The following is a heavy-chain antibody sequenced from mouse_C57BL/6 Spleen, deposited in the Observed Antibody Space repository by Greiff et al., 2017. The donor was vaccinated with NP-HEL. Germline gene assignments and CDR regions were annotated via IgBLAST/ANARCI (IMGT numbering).Heavy chain of an antibody. V-gene: IGHV5-17*01. Sequence: EVKLMESGGGLVKPGGSLKLSCAASGFTFSDYGMHWVRQAPEKGLEWVAYISSGSSTIYYADTVKGRFTISRDNAKNTLFLQMTSLRSEDTAMYYCAIYYYGSSHLDYWGQGTTLTVSS. CDR1: GFTFSDYG. J-gene: IGHJ2*01. CDR3: AIYYYGSSHLDY. D-gene: IGHD1-1*01. CDR2: ISSGSSTI.